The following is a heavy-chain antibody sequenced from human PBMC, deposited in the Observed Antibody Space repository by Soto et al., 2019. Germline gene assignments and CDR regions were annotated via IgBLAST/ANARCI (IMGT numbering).Heavy chain of an antibody. CDR1: GFTFSSYE. D-gene: IGHD3-3*01. J-gene: IGHJ6*02. Sequence: GGSLRLSCVASGFTFSSYEMNWVRQAPGQGLEWVSYISDSGGTVYYADSVKGRFTVSRDNAQNSVYLQMNSLRTEDTAVYYCARDLLHYDFWSGYSAYFYYGMDVWGPGTTVTVSS. CDR2: ISDSGGTV. V-gene: IGHV3-48*03. CDR3: ARDLLHYDFWSGYSAYFYYGMDV.